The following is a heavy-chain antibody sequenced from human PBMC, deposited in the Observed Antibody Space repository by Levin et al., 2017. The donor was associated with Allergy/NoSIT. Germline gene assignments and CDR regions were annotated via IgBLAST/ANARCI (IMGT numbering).Heavy chain of an antibody. CDR2: IRNKANSYAT. D-gene: IGHD1/OR15-1a*01. CDR3: ARLDEHPLKSFDI. J-gene: IGHJ3*02. CDR1: GFTFSGSA. Sequence: PGGSLRLSCAASGFTFSGSAVHWVRQASGKGLEWIARIRNKANSYATVYIASVKDRFTISRDDSKNTAYLQMNSLKTEDTAVYYCARLDEHPLKSFDIWGQGTMVTVSS. V-gene: IGHV3-73*01.